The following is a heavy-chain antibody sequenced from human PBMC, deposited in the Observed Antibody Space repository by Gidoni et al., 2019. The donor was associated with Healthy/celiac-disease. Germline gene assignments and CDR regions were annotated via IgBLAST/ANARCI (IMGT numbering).Heavy chain of an antibody. D-gene: IGHD6-6*01. V-gene: IGHV1-24*01. J-gene: IGHJ6*02. CDR3: ATEAPRSIAARPTIDGMDV. Sequence: QVQLVQSGAEVKKPGASVKVSCKVSGYTLTELSMHWVRQAPGKGLEWMGGFDPEDGETIYAQKFQGRVTMTEDTSTDTAYMELSSLRSEDTAVYYCATEAPRSIAARPTIDGMDVWGQGTTVTVSS. CDR2: FDPEDGET. CDR1: GYTLTELS.